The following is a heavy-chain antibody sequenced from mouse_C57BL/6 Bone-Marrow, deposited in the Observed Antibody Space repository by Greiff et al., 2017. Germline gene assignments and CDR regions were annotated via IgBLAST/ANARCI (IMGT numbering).Heavy chain of an antibody. CDR3: ARLEFDGSSGDWYFDV. D-gene: IGHD1-1*01. CDR2: IYPRDGRT. V-gene: IGHV1-85*01. CDR1: GYTFTSYD. Sequence: QVQLQQSGPELVKPGASVKLSCKASGYTFTSYDINWVKQRPGQGLEWIGWIYPRDGRTKSNAKFTGKATLTVDTSSSTAYMELHSLTSEDSAVYFCARLEFDGSSGDWYFDVWGTGTTVTVSS. J-gene: IGHJ1*03.